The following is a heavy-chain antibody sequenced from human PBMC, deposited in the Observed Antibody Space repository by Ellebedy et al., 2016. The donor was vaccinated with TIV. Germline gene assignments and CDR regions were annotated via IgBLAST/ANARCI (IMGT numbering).Heavy chain of an antibody. CDR1: GGSISSSSYY. Sequence: SETLSLXXPVSGGSISSSSYYWGWIRQPPGKGLEWIGSIYYSGSTYYNPSLKSRVTISVDTSKNQFSLKLSSVTAADTAVYYCAAIQGGADYWGQGTLVTVSS. CDR3: AAIQGGADY. J-gene: IGHJ4*02. CDR2: IYYSGST. D-gene: IGHD3-16*01. V-gene: IGHV4-39*01.